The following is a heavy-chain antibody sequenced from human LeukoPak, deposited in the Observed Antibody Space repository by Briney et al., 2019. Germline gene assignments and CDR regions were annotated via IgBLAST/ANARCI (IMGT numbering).Heavy chain of an antibody. CDR3: AKDRGWELKLFDY. D-gene: IGHD1-26*01. J-gene: IGHJ4*02. Sequence: PGGSLRLSCAASGFTFSSYSMNWVRQAPGKGLEWVSSISSSSSYIYYADSLKGRFTISRDNSKNTLYVQMNSLRAEDTAVYYCAKDRGWELKLFDYWGQGTLVTVSS. CDR2: ISSSSSYI. V-gene: IGHV3-21*01. CDR1: GFTFSSYS.